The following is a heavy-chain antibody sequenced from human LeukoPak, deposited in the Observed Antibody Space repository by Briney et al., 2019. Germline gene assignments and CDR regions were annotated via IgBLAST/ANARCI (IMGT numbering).Heavy chain of an antibody. J-gene: IGHJ3*02. CDR3: GRATPRDGDAFDS. Sequence: ASVKVSCKASGGTFSSYAISWVRQAPGQGLEWMGIIYPSGGSTRYAPKFQGRVTMTSDMSTSTVYMELSSLRSEDTAVYYCGRATPRDGDAFDSWGQGTLVTVSS. V-gene: IGHV1-46*01. D-gene: IGHD1-14*01. CDR2: IYPSGGST. CDR1: GGTFSSYA.